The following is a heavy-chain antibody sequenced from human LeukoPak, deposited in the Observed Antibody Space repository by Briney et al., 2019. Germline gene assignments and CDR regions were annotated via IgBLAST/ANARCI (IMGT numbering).Heavy chain of an antibody. D-gene: IGHD6-13*01. V-gene: IGHV1-46*01. CDR1: GYTFTTCF. Sequence: ASVKVSCKTSGYTFTTCFMHWVRQVPGQGLEWVAIINPIGGSTNYAQKFQGRVTVTRDLSTSTVYMELSNLASEDTAVFYCARLTRNAGPFDYWGQGTLVTVSS. CDR2: INPIGGST. J-gene: IGHJ4*02. CDR3: ARLTRNAGPFDY.